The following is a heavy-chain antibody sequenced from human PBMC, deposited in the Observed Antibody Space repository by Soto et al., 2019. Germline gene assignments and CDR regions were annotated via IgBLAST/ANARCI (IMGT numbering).Heavy chain of an antibody. J-gene: IGHJ5*02. V-gene: IGHV5-51*01. CDR3: ARHKYDFWSGYSPSMVDP. CDR2: IYPSDSET. CDR1: GYTFTGYW. D-gene: IGHD3-3*01. Sequence: GESLKISCQASGYTFTGYWIGWVRQRPGKGLEWMGIIYPSDSETKYSPSFQGQVTISADKSISTAYLQWSSLKASDPAMYYCARHKYDFWSGYSPSMVDPWGQGTLVTVSS.